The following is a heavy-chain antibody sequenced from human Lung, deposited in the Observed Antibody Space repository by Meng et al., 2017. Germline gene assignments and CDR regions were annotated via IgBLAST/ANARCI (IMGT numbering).Heavy chain of an antibody. J-gene: IGHJ4*02. D-gene: IGHD4-11*01. CDR1: GGSFSDYY. CDR2: INHSGST. CDR3: ARGPTTMAHDFDY. Sequence: HVQLQQGGAGLFKPSETLSLTCFVSGGSFSDYYWSWIRQPPGKGLEWIGEINHSGSTNYNPSLESRATISVDTSQNNLSLKLSSVTAADSAVYYCARGPTTMAHDFDYWGQGTLVTVSS. V-gene: IGHV4-34*01.